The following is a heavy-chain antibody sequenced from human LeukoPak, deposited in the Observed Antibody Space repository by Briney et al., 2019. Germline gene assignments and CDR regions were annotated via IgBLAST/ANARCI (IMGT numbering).Heavy chain of an antibody. D-gene: IGHD3-22*01. Sequence: SVKVSCKASGGTFSSYAISWVRQAPGQGLEWMGGIIPIFGTANYAQKFQGRVTITADESTSTAYMELSSLRSEDTAVYYCARPRNYYDSSGYYRDWGQGTLVTVSS. J-gene: IGHJ4*02. CDR1: GGTFSSYA. CDR2: IIPIFGTA. CDR3: ARPRNYYDSSGYYRD. V-gene: IGHV1-69*01.